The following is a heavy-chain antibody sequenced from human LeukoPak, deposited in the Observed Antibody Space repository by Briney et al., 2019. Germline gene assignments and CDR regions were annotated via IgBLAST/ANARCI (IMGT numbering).Heavy chain of an antibody. Sequence: SETLSLTCTVSGGSLSSYYWTWIRQPPGKGLEWIGYVFYSGGTKYNPSLQSRVTMSIDMSKDQFSLKLNSVTAADTAVYYCAREIDYGDYRFDTWGQGTLVTVSS. CDR3: AREIDYGDYRFDT. J-gene: IGHJ5*02. D-gene: IGHD4-17*01. V-gene: IGHV4-59*01. CDR2: VFYSGGT. CDR1: GGSLSSYY.